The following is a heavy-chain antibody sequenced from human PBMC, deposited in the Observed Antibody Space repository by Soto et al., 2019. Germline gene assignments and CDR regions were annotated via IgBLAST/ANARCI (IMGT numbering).Heavy chain of an antibody. CDR3: ATYLFGGATPLDF. D-gene: IGHD3-3*01. Sequence: QVQLVQSGAEVKKPGASVKVSCKASGYTFTSFYIHWVRQAPGQGLEWMGMINPGDSSTNYATTLLGRVTITSDTSASTVYVELSGLKSDYTAVYYCATYLFGGATPLDFWGQGTLVTVSS. CDR1: GYTFTSFY. V-gene: IGHV1-46*04. J-gene: IGHJ4*02. CDR2: INPGDSST.